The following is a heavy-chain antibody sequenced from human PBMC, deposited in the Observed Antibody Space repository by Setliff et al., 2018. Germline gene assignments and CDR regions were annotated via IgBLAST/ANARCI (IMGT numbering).Heavy chain of an antibody. Sequence: ETLSLTCTVSGGSISSYYWSWIRQPPGKGLEWIGTIFDNGSTFYNPSLNSRVTMSIDTSKKEFSLKLSSVTAADTAVYYCASQRLARYFESWGQGTLVTVSS. V-gene: IGHV4-59*04. CDR3: ASQRLARYFES. CDR2: IFDNGST. D-gene: IGHD2-21*01. CDR1: GGSISSYY. J-gene: IGHJ4*02.